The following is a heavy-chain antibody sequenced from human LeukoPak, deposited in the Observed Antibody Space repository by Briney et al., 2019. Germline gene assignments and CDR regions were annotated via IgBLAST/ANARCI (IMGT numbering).Heavy chain of an antibody. CDR2: IGPIGVST. Sequence: PGWCLRLSRAASRFTLRHYAMHWVGQAPGTAREVVSVIGPIGVSTYYANSVKGRFTISRDNSKSTVSLQMGSLRDEDMAVYYCARSPPGRTNWNYYDYWGRGTLVTVSS. J-gene: IGHJ4*02. D-gene: IGHD1-1*01. V-gene: IGHV3-64*01. CDR1: RFTLRHYA. CDR3: ARSPPGRTNWNYYDY.